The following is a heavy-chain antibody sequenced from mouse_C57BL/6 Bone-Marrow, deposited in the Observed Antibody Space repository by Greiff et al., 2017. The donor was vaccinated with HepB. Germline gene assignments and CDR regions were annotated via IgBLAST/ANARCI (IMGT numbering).Heavy chain of an antibody. CDR3: ARRGDYYYGSSYGFAY. V-gene: IGHV1-77*01. D-gene: IGHD1-1*01. CDR2: IGPGSGST. CDR1: GYTFTDYY. Sequence: QVHVKQSGAELVKPGASVKISCKASGYTFTDYYINWVKQRPGQGLEWIGKIGPGSGSTYYNEKFKGKATLTADKSSSTAYMQLSSLTSEDSAVYFCARRGDYYYGSSYGFAYWGQGTLVTVSA. J-gene: IGHJ3*01.